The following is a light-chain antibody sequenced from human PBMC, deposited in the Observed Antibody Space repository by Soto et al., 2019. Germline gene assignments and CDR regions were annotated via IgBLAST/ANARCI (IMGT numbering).Light chain of an antibody. CDR2: GAS. J-gene: IGKJ4*01. Sequence: EIVMTQSPATLSVSPGERATLSCRASQSVSNNYLAWYQQKPGQAPRLLIYGASNRATGIPDRFSGSGSGTDFTLTISCLQSEDFATYYCQQYYSYPLTFGGGTKVDIK. CDR1: QSVSNN. V-gene: IGKV3D-15*01. CDR3: QQYYSYPLT.